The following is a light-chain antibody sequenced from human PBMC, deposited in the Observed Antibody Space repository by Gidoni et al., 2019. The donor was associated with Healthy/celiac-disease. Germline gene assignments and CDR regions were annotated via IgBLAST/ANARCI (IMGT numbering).Light chain of an antibody. V-gene: IGKV2-28*01. Sequence: DIVMTQSPLSLPVTPGEPASISCRSSQRPLHSNGYNYLDWYLQKPGQSPQLLIYWGSNRASGVPDRFSGSGSGTDFTLKSSRVEAEDVGVYYCMQALQTPWTFGQGTKVEIK. CDR1: QRPLHSNGYNY. CDR2: WGS. J-gene: IGKJ1*01. CDR3: MQALQTPWT.